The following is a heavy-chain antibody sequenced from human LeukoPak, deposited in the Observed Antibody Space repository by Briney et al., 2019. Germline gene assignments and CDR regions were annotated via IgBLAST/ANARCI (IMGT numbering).Heavy chain of an antibody. CDR1: GDSVSSNSAA. Sequence: SQTLSLTCAISGDSVSSNSAAWNWIRQSPSRGLEWLGRTYYRSKWHSYYAPSVKSRITINPDTSKNQFSLQLNSVTPEDTAVYYCARDWEVDYYYGMDVWGQGTTVTVSS. J-gene: IGHJ6*02. V-gene: IGHV6-1*01. CDR3: ARDWEVDYYYGMDV. CDR2: TYYRSKWHS. D-gene: IGHD1-26*01.